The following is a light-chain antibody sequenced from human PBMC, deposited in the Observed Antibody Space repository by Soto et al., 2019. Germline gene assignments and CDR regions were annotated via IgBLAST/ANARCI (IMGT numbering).Light chain of an antibody. V-gene: IGLV2-14*01. J-gene: IGLJ2*01. CDR1: SSDVGGYKY. CDR3: SSYTSSSTSTDVV. Sequence: QSALTQPASVSGSPGQSITISCTGTSSDVGGYKYVSWYQHHPGKAPKLMIYEVSNRPSGVSNRFSGSKSGNTASLTISGLQSEDEADYYCSSYTSSSTSTDVVFGGGTKVTVL. CDR2: EVS.